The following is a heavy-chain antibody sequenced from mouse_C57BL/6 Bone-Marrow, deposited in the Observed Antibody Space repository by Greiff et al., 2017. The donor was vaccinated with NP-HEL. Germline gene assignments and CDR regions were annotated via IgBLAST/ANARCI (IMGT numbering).Heavy chain of an antibody. CDR3: ARATYYDYDGAMDF. CDR1: GYTFTDYY. Sequence: VQLKQSGPELVKPGASVKISCKASGYTFTDYYMNWVKQSHGKSLEWIGDINPNNRGNSYNQKFKGKATLTVDKSSSTAYMELRSLTSEDSAVYYCARATYYDYDGAMDFWGQGTSVTVSS. V-gene: IGHV1-26*01. D-gene: IGHD2-4*01. CDR2: INPNNRGN. J-gene: IGHJ4*01.